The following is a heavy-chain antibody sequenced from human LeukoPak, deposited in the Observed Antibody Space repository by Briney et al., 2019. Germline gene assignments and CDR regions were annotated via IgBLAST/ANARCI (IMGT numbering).Heavy chain of an antibody. CDR2: IYYSGST. V-gene: IGHV4-39*01. J-gene: IGHJ5*02. CDR1: GGSISSSSYY. CDR3: ARQSDGYYYDSSGHQGWFDP. Sequence: PSETLSLTCTVSGGSISSSSYYWGCIRQPPGKGLEWIGSIYYSGSTYYNPSLKSRVTISVDTSKNQFSLRLSSVTAADTAVYYCARQSDGYYYDSSGHQGWFDPWGQGTLVTVSS. D-gene: IGHD3-22*01.